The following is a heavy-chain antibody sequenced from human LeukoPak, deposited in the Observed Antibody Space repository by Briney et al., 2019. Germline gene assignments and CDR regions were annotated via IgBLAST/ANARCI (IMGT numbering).Heavy chain of an antibody. V-gene: IGHV4-4*02. CDR3: ARVTREAVAGPPHFDY. D-gene: IGHD6-19*01. J-gene: IGHJ4*02. Sequence: PSETLSLTCAVSGGSISSSNWWSWVRQPPGKGLEWIGEIYHSGSTNYNPSLKSRVTISVDKSKNQFSLKLSSVTAADTAVYYCARVTREAVAGPPHFDYWGQGTLVTVSS. CDR2: IYHSGST. CDR1: GGSISSSNW.